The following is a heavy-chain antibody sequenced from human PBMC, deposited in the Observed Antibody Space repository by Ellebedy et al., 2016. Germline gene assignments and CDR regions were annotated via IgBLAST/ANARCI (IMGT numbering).Heavy chain of an antibody. CDR3: AKGLYNGSPGGAFEI. Sequence: GESLKISCEASGFTFSAFVTHWVRQAPGKGLECVAVISYDGSYKFYADSVKGRFTVSRDNSKSTLYLQMNNVRAEDTAVYYCAKGLYNGSPGGAFEIWGQGTMVTVSS. J-gene: IGHJ3*02. V-gene: IGHV3-30*18. D-gene: IGHD1-26*01. CDR1: GFTFSAFV. CDR2: ISYDGSYK.